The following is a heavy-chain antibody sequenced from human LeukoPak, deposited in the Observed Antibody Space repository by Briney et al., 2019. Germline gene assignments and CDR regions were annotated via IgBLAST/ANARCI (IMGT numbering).Heavy chain of an antibody. V-gene: IGHV1-46*01. CDR2: INPSGGST. Sequence: ASVKVSRKASGYTFTSYYMHWVRQAPGQGLEWMGIINPSGGSTSYAQKFQGRVTMTRDTSTSTVYMELSSLRSEDTAVYYCARDSGGLSTLDAFDIWGQGTMVTVSS. CDR3: ARDSGGLSTLDAFDI. CDR1: GYTFTSYY. J-gene: IGHJ3*02. D-gene: IGHD2-15*01.